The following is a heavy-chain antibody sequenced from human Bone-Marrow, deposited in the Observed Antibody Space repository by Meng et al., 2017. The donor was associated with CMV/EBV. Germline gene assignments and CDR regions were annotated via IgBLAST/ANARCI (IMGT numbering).Heavy chain of an antibody. D-gene: IGHD3-16*01. CDR3: ARGDPMDAFDI. Sequence: SETLSLTCSVSGGSISSYYWTWIRQPPGKGLEWVGYIHHSGNTNHNPSLKSRLTISVDTSKNQFSLNLSSVSATDTAVYYCARGDPMDAFDIWGQGTMVTVSS. V-gene: IGHV4-59*01. CDR1: GGSISSYY. CDR2: IHHSGNT. J-gene: IGHJ3*02.